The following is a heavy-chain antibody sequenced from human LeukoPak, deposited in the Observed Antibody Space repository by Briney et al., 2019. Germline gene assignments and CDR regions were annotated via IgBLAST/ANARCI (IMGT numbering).Heavy chain of an antibody. V-gene: IGHV1-2*02. CDR3: ARDVSSTSSWWFDP. J-gene: IGHJ5*02. CDR1: GYTFTGYY. CDR2: INPNSGGT. D-gene: IGHD2-2*01. Sequence: GASVKVSCKASGYTFTGYYMHWVRQAPGQGLEWMGWINPNSGGTNYAQKFQGRVTMTRDTSTSTDYMELSSLRYEDTAVYYCARDVSSTSSWWFDPWGQGTLVIVSS.